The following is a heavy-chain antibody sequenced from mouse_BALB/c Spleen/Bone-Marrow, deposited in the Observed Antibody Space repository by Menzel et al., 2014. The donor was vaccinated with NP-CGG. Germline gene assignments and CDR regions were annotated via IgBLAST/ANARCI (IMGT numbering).Heavy chain of an antibody. Sequence: QVQLQQSGAELVRPGASVKLSCKASGYTFTTYWMHWVKQRPGQGLEWIGEINPSDGRTNYSEKFKSKATLTVDKSSNTAYMQLSSLTSEYSAVYSCARRDSSGSPFDYWGQGTTLTVSP. V-gene: IGHV1S81*02. D-gene: IGHD3-2*01. CDR2: INPSDGRT. CDR1: GYTFTTYW. CDR3: ARRDSSGSPFDY. J-gene: IGHJ2*01.